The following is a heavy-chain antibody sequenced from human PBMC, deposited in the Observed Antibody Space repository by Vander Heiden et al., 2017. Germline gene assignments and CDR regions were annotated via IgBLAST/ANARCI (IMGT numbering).Heavy chain of an antibody. V-gene: IGHV3-23*01. CDR1: GFTFSSDA. D-gene: IGHD5-12*01. Sequence: EVQLLDSGGGLVQPGGSLRLSWAASGFTFSSDAISWVRQAPGKGLEWVSAVTGNGDTTYYADSVKGRFTISRDNARTTVYLQMNSLRGEDTAIYYCAKGGRASSGYLAWGQGTLVTVSS. CDR2: VTGNGDTT. CDR3: AKGGRASSGYLA. J-gene: IGHJ4*02.